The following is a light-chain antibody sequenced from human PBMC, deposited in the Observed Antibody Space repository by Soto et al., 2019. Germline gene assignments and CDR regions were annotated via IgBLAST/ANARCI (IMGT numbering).Light chain of an antibody. V-gene: IGLV2-14*01. CDR2: EVH. CDR3: TSYTTSGPPVV. J-gene: IGLJ2*01. CDR1: SSDVGAYKY. Sequence: QSVLTQPASVSGSPGQSITISCTGTSSDVGAYKYVSWYQQHPGKAPKLVIFEVHNRPSGVSNRFSGSKSGNTASLTISGLQSEDEADYYCTSYTTSGPPVVFGGGTKLTVL.